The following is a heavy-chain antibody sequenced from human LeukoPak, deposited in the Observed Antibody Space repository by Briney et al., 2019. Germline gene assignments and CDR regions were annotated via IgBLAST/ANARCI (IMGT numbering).Heavy chain of an antibody. V-gene: IGHV3-30*04. J-gene: IGHJ4*02. CDR1: GFTFSSYA. CDR3: ARDTNDYGGNSYFDY. Sequence: GGSLRLSCAASGFTFSSYAMSWVRQAPGKGLEWVAFISYDGTSKYYADSVKGRFTISRDNSKHTLYLQMNSLRAEDTALYYCARDTNDYGGNSYFDYWGQGTLVTVSS. D-gene: IGHD4-23*01. CDR2: ISYDGTSK.